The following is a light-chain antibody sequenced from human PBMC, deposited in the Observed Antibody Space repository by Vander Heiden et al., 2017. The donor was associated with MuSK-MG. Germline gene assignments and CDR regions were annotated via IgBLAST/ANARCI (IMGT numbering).Light chain of an antibody. CDR1: QSVSGN. V-gene: IGKV3D-15*01. CDR2: RAS. CDR3: QQDNYWPLT. J-gene: IGKJ1*01. Sequence: EIVLTQSPATLSVSPGEGATLSCRASQSVSGNLAWYQQRPGQAPRLLIYRASTKAPGVPARFSGAGFGTEFTLVVSSLQSEDFAYYYCQQDNYWPLTFGRGTKVEIK.